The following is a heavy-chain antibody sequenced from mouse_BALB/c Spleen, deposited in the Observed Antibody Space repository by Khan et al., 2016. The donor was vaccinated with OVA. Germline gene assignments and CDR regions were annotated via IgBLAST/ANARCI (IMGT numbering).Heavy chain of an antibody. CDR3: ARSGYFAWFGY. CDR2: IDPENGKS. J-gene: IGHJ3*01. V-gene: IGHV14-1*02. CDR1: GFNIKDYY. Sequence: VRLQQSGAELVRPGALVKLSCKASGFNIKDYYMHWVKQRAEQGLEWIGWIDPENGKSIYDPKFQGKASITADTSSNTAYLQLSSLTSEDTAVYYWARSGYFAWFGYWGQGTLVTVSA.